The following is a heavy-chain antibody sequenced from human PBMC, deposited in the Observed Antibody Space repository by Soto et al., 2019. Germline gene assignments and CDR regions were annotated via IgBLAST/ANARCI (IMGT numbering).Heavy chain of an antibody. CDR3: ARQIYDSDTGPNFQYYFDS. V-gene: IGHV5-10-1*01. CDR1: GYSFASYW. D-gene: IGHD3-22*01. J-gene: IGHJ4*02. CDR2: IDPSDSQT. Sequence: GESLKISCKGSGYSFASYWITWVRQKPGKGLEWMGRIDPSDSQTYYSPSFRGHVTISVTKSITTVFLQWSSLRASDTAMYYCARQIYDSDTGPNFQYYFDSWGQGTPVTVSS.